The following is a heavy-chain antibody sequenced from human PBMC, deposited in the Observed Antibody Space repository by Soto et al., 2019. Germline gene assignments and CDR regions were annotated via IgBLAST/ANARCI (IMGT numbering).Heavy chain of an antibody. CDR1: GFTFSSYG. V-gene: IGHV3-30*03. Sequence: PVGSLRLSCAASGFTFSSYGMHWVRQAPGKGLEWVAVISYDGSNKYYADSVKGRFTISRDNSKNTLYLQMNSLRAEDTAVYYCASEEGWFDPWGQGTLVTVSS. J-gene: IGHJ5*02. CDR2: ISYDGSNK. CDR3: ASEEGWFDP.